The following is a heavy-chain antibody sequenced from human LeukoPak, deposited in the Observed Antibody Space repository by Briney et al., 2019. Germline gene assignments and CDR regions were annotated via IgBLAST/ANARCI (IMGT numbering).Heavy chain of an antibody. D-gene: IGHD1-26*01. J-gene: IGHJ5*02. Sequence: ASVKVSCKASGYTFTGYYMHWVRQAPGQGLEWMGRINPNSGGTNYAQKFQGRVTMTRDTSISTAYVELSRLRSDDTAVYYCARESRELRGSWFDPWGQGTLVTVSS. CDR3: ARESRELRGSWFDP. CDR1: GYTFTGYY. CDR2: INPNSGGT. V-gene: IGHV1-2*06.